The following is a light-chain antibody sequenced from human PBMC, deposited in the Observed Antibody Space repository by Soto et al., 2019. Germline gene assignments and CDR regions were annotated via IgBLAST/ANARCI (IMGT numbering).Light chain of an antibody. CDR1: QSISSW. CDR2: DAS. Sequence: DLQITHSPSTLSASVGDRVTITCRASQSISSWLAWYQQKPGKAPKLLIYDASSLESGVPSRFSGSGSGTEFTLTISSLQPDDFATYYCQQYNSYLITFGQGTRLEIK. V-gene: IGKV1-5*01. J-gene: IGKJ5*01. CDR3: QQYNSYLIT.